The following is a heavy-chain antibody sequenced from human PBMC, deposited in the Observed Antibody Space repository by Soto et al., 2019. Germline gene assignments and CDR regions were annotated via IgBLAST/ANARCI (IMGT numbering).Heavy chain of an antibody. Sequence: QVPLVQSGAEVKKPGASVKVSCKASGYTFTSYGISWVRQAPGQGLEWMGWISAYNGNTNYAQKLQGRVTMTTDTSTSTAYMELRSLRSDDTAVYYCARAGGRATVKGPVVYMDVWGKGTTVTVSS. CDR1: GYTFTSYG. CDR3: ARAGGRATVKGPVVYMDV. D-gene: IGHD4-4*01. J-gene: IGHJ6*03. CDR2: ISAYNGNT. V-gene: IGHV1-18*01.